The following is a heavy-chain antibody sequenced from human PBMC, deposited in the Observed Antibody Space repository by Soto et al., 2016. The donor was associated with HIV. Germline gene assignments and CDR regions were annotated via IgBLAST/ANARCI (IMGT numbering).Heavy chain of an antibody. CDR2: INPSGGST. Sequence: QVQVVQSGAEVKKPGASVKVSCKASGYSFTGYYIHWVRQAPGQGLEWMGIINPSGGSTSYAQKFQGRVTMTRDTSTSTVYMELSSLRSEDTAVYYCARGGKAAVAGYYYYGMDVWGQGTTVTVSS. CDR3: ARGGKAAVAGYYYYGMDV. D-gene: IGHD6-19*01. V-gene: IGHV1-46*03. J-gene: IGHJ6*02. CDR1: GYSFTGYY.